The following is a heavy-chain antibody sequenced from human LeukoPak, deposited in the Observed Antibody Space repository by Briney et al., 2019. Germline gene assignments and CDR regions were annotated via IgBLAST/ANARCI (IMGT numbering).Heavy chain of an antibody. CDR1: GFSFSTYS. CDR3: ATDSPETAAFDY. CDR2: IVGSSSNI. D-gene: IGHD1-1*01. Sequence: GGSLRLSCTASGFSFSTYSMSWVRQAPGKGLEWVSYIVGSSSNIYYADSVKGRFTISRDNAKNSLYLQMDSLRAEDTAVYYCATDSPETAAFDYWGQGTLVTVSS. J-gene: IGHJ4*02. V-gene: IGHV3-48*04.